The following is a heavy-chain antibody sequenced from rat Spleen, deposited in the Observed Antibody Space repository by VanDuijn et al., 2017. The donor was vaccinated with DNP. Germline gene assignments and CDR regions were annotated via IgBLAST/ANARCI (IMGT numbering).Heavy chain of an antibody. J-gene: IGHJ3*01. D-gene: IGHD1-12*02. CDR1: GFTFSNYY. Sequence: EVQLVESGGDLVQPGRSLKLSCVASGFTFSNYYMAWVRQAPTKGPEWVAAISAGGGNTYYRDSVKGRFTISRDNARSTLYLQVDSLRSEDTATYYCARPEYYDGSYYYGWFAHWGQGTLVTVSS. CDR2: ISAGGGNT. V-gene: IGHV5-25*01. CDR3: ARPEYYDGSYYYGWFAH.